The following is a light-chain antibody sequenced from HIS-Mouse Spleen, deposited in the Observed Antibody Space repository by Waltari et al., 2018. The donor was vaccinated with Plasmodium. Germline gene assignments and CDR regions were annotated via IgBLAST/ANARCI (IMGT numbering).Light chain of an antibody. CDR2: AAS. J-gene: IGKJ4*01. Sequence: DLQMTQSPSSLSASVGVRVTLTCRASQSISSYLNWYQQKPGKAHKLLIYAASSLQSGVPSRFSGSGSGTDFTLTISSLQPEDFATYYCQQSYSTPPTFGGGTKVEIK. CDR1: QSISSY. CDR3: QQSYSTPPT. V-gene: IGKV1-39*01.